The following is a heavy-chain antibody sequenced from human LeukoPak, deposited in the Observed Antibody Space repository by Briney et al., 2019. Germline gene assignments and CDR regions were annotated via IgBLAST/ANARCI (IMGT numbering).Heavy chain of an antibody. V-gene: IGHV1-2*02. CDR2: INPNSGGT. CDR1: GYTFTSYA. CDR3: ARAPIFGVIYWFDP. J-gene: IGHJ5*02. Sequence: ASVKVSCKASGYTFTSYAMHWVRQAPGQGLEWMGWINPNSGGTNYAQKFQGRVTMTRDTSISTAYMELSRLRFDDTAVYYCARAPIFGVIYWFDPWGQGTLVTVSS. D-gene: IGHD3-3*01.